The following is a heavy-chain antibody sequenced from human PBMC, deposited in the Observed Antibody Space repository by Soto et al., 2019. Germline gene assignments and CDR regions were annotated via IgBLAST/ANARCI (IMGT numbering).Heavy chain of an antibody. V-gene: IGHV1-8*01. CDR2: MNPNSGIT. J-gene: IGHJ4*02. CDR3: ARFRSSGYGDYAYFDY. D-gene: IGHD4-17*01. CDR1: GYTFTIYD. Sequence: ASVKVSCKSCGYTFTIYDINCVRQATGQGLEWMGWMNPNSGITGYAQKFQGRVTMTRNTSISTAYMELSSLRSEDTAVYYCARFRSSGYGDYAYFDYWGQGTLVTVSS.